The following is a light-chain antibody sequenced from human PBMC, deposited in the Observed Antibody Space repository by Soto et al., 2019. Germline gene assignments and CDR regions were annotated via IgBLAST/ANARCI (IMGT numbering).Light chain of an antibody. CDR3: SSYTSSSTI. J-gene: IGLJ1*01. CDR2: DVS. CDR1: RSDNGGYNY. V-gene: IGLV2-14*01. Sequence: QSVLTQPASVSGSPGRSITISYTGTRSDNGGYNYVSWYQQHPGKAPKLMIYDVSNRPSGVSNRFSGSKSGNTASLTISGLQAEDEADYYCSSYTSSSTIFGTGTKVTVL.